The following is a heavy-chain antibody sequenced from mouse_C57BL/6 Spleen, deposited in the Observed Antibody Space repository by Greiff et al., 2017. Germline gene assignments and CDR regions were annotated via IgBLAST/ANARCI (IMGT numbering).Heavy chain of an antibody. CDR2: IYPRSGNT. Sequence: VQLQQSGAELARPGASVKLSCKASGYTFTSYGISWVKQRTGQGLEWIGEIYPRSGNTYYNEKFKGKATLTADKSSSTAYMELRSLTSEDSAVYFGAKKGEDGYDGGYAMDYWGQGTSVTVSS. D-gene: IGHD2-2*01. V-gene: IGHV1-81*01. CDR1: GYTFTSYG. J-gene: IGHJ4*01. CDR3: AKKGEDGYDGGYAMDY.